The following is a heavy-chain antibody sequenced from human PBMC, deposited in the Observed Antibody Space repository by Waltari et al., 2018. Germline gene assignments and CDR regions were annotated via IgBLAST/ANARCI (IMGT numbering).Heavy chain of an antibody. CDR2: IIPIFGTA. D-gene: IGHD6-13*01. J-gene: IGHJ4*02. CDR3: ARDRIAAAGEDY. V-gene: IGHV1-69*08. CDR1: GGTFSSDA. Sequence: QVPLVQSGAEVKKPGSAVKVSCKAAGGTFSSDAISWVRQAPGQGLEWMGRIIPIFGTANYAQKFQGRGTITADKSTSKAYMERSSLRSEDTAVYYCARDRIAAAGEDYSGQGTLVTVSS.